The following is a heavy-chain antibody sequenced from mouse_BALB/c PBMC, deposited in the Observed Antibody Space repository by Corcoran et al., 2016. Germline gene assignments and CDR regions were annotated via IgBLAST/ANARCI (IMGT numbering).Heavy chain of an antibody. CDR2: INPNNGGT. Sequence: VQLRPSGGELVTPGTSVKMSCKAFGYPFTDYYKKWGKQRPGKCREWIGDINPNNGGTSYNQKFKGKATLTVDNSSSTAYMQLNSLTSADSAVDYCAREAEWYVDVWGAGTTVTVS. CDR1: GYPFTDYY. V-gene: IGHV1-26*01. CDR3: AREAEWYVDV. J-gene: IGHJ1*01.